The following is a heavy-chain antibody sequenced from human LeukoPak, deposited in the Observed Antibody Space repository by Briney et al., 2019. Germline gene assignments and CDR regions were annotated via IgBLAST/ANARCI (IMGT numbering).Heavy chain of an antibody. CDR1: GFTFSSYA. CDR3: AKDLWEYGDYYYYMDV. Sequence: GGSLRLSCAASGFTFSSYAMSWVRQAPGKGLERVSAISGSGGSTYYADSVKGRFTISRDNSENTLYLQMNSLRAEDTAVYYCAKDLWEYGDYYYYMDVWGKGTTVTVSS. D-gene: IGHD4-17*01. V-gene: IGHV3-23*01. CDR2: ISGSGGST. J-gene: IGHJ6*03.